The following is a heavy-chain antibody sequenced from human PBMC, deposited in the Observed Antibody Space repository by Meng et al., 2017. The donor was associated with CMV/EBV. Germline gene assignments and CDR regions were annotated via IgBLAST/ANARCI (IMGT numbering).Heavy chain of an antibody. CDR2: IYPDDSDT. CDR1: GYSFITYG. V-gene: IGHV5-51*01. J-gene: IGHJ6*02. D-gene: IGHD1-26*01. CDR3: ARHREGLDYYYGMYV. Sequence: KVSCKGSGYSFITYGIGWVRQMPGKGLEWMGIIYPDDSDTRYSPSFQGQVRISADKSINTAYLQWSSLKASDTAMYYCARHREGLDYYYGMYVWGQGTTVTVSS.